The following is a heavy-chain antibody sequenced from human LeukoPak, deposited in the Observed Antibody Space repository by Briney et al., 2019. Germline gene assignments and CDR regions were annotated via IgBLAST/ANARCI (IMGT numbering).Heavy chain of an antibody. CDR3: ARSQSSSLIDY. V-gene: IGHV3-30-3*01. CDR1: GFTFSSYA. J-gene: IGHJ4*02. Sequence: GGSLRLSCAASGFTFSSYAMHWVRQAPGKGLEWVAVISYDGSNKYYADSVKGRFTFSRDNSKNTLYLQMNSLTVEDTAVYYRARSQSSSLIDYWGQGTLVTVSS. D-gene: IGHD6-13*01. CDR2: ISYDGSNK.